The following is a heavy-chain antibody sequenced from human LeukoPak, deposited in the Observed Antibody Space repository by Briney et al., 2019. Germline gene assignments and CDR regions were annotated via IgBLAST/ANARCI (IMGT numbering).Heavy chain of an antibody. V-gene: IGHV3-23*01. J-gene: IGHJ4*02. Sequence: GGSLRLSCAASGFTFRSYAMSWVRQAPGKGLEWVSAISGSGGSTYYADSVKGRFTISRDNSKNTLFLQMNSLRAEDTAVYYCAKKTTDFWYYDFWSGYLDYRGQGTLVTVSS. CDR3: AKKTTDFWYYDFWSGYLDY. CDR2: ISGSGGST. D-gene: IGHD3-3*01. CDR1: GFTFRSYA.